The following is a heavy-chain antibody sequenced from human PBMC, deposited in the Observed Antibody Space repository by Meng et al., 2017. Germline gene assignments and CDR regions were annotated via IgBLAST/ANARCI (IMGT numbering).Heavy chain of an antibody. CDR3: ARAPHYGFWSGYLFDY. V-gene: IGHV1-2*06. D-gene: IGHD3-3*01. CDR1: GYTFTTYY. Sequence: ASVKVSCKPSGYTFTTYYIHWVRQAPGQGLEWMGHINPDTGDTLYAQKFQGRVSMTGDTSISTAYVELRSLRSDDTAVYYCARAPHYGFWSGYLFDYWVQGTLVTVSS. CDR2: INPDTGDT. J-gene: IGHJ4*02.